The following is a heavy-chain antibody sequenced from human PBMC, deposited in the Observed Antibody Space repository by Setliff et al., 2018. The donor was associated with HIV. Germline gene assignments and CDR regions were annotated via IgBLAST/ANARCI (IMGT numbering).Heavy chain of an antibody. J-gene: IGHJ4*02. CDR3: ASVGPRYSSGWCPAY. D-gene: IGHD6-19*01. CDR2: INTKTGNP. V-gene: IGHV7-4-1*02. Sequence: ASVKVSCKASGYIFTSYAMNWVRQAPGQGLEWMGWINTKTGNPTYAQGFTGRFVFSLDTSVSTAYLQISSLKAEDTAVYYCASVGPRYSSGWCPAYWGQGTLVTVSS. CDR1: GYIFTSYA.